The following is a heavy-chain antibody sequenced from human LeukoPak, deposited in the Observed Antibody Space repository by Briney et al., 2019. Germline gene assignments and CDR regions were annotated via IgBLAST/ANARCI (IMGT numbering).Heavy chain of an antibody. D-gene: IGHD1-1*01. Sequence: GSSVKVSSKASGGTFSSYAISWVRQAPGQGLEWMGGIIPIFGTANYAQKFQGRVTITADESTSTAYMELSSLRSEDTAVYYCARELDGPEGGYYFDYWGQGTLVTVSS. J-gene: IGHJ4*02. CDR1: GGTFSSYA. CDR2: IIPIFGTA. CDR3: ARELDGPEGGYYFDY. V-gene: IGHV1-69*01.